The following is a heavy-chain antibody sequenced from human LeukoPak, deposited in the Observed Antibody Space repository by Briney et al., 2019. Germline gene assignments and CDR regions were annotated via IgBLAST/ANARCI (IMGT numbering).Heavy chain of an antibody. Sequence: GGSLRLSCATSGFTLSVYWMNGVRQAPGRGLEWVASIKHDGTEEYYVESVKGRFTVSRDNAKNSLYLQMNSLTAEDTAIYYCARDFYFDYWGPGTRVTVSS. CDR1: GFTLSVYW. J-gene: IGHJ4*02. V-gene: IGHV3-7*04. CDR3: ARDFYFDY. CDR2: IKHDGTEE.